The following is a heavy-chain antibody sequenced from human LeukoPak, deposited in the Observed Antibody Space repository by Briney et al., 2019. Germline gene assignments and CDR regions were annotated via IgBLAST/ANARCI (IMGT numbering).Heavy chain of an antibody. CDR3: ARVSDDSSANWFDP. V-gene: IGHV1-18*04. J-gene: IGHJ5*02. CDR2: VSAYNGNT. D-gene: IGHD3-22*01. Sequence: EASVKVSCKASGYAFTVYYIHWVRQAPGQGLEWMGWVSAYNGNTNYAQKLQGRVTMTTDTSTSTAYMELRSLRSDDTAVYYCARVSDDSSANWFDPWGQGTLVTVSS. CDR1: GYAFTVYY.